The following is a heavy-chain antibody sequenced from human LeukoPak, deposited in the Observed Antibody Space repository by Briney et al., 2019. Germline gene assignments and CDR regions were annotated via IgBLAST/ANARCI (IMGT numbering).Heavy chain of an antibody. V-gene: IGHV1-69*13. Sequence: SVKVSCKASGYTFTSYGINWVRQAPGQGLEWMGGIIPLFDTPHYAQKFQGRVTITADESTSTAYMELSSLRSDDTAIYYCATNLEWLFLFDYWGQGTLVTVSS. D-gene: IGHD3-3*01. CDR3: ATNLEWLFLFDY. CDR1: GYTFTSYG. CDR2: IIPLFDTP. J-gene: IGHJ4*02.